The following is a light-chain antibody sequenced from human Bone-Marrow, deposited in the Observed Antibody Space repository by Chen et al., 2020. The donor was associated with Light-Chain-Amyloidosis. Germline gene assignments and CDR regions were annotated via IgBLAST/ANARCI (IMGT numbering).Light chain of an antibody. Sequence: QSALTQPASVSGSPGQSITISCPVTSSDVGGYNYVSWYQQHPGKAPKLMIYDVSNRPSGVAKRFSGSKSGNTASLTSSGLQAEDEADYYCSSYTSSSTLVVFGGGTKLTVL. CDR1: SSDVGGYNY. CDR3: SSYTSSSTLVV. J-gene: IGLJ2*01. CDR2: DVS. V-gene: IGLV2-14*01.